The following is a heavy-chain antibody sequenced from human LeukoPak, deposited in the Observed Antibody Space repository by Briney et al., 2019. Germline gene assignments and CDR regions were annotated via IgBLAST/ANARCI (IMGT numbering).Heavy chain of an antibody. CDR1: GFSFGNYA. CDR3: VKDPRDTYGTNWFVS. CDR2: ISGTGGAT. Sequence: GGSLRLSCVASGFSFGNYAMSWVRQAPGKGLQWVSQISGTGGATWYAGFARDRFTISRDNSKKTLYLQMSGLRVEDTAMYYCVKDPRDTYGTNWFVSWGQGTLLIVSS. D-gene: IGHD2-21*01. J-gene: IGHJ5*01. V-gene: IGHV3-23*01.